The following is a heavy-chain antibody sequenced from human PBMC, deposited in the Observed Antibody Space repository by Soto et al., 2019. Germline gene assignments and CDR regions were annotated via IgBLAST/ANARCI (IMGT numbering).Heavy chain of an antibody. CDR2: FYYSGTT. D-gene: IGHD3-10*02. V-gene: IGHV4-39*01. CDR3: AKLVRDDVRRSDLDH. Sequence: SESLSVTCTVSVDSITASYSNWAWILQPPGKGLEWIGTFYYSGTTSQNPPLRSRITISGDTSRNQFSLNLRSVTAADSGVYYCAKLVRDDVRRSDLDHWGQGTLVTVSS. CDR1: VDSITASYSN. J-gene: IGHJ4*02.